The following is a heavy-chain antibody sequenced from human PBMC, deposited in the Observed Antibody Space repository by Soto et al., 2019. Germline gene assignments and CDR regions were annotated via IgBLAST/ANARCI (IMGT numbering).Heavy chain of an antibody. CDR2: MWYDGSNK. D-gene: IGHD6-19*01. V-gene: IGHV3-33*01. CDR3: ARDPSMAGYYYDY. CDR1: GFRFSDYG. J-gene: IGHJ4*02. Sequence: QEQLVESGGGEVQPGRSLRLSCAASGFRFSDYGFHWVRQAPGKGLEWVAVMWYDGSNKYYAESVKGRFTVSRDNSRNTLYLQMDSLRAEDTAVYYCARDPSMAGYYYDYWGQGTLVTVSS.